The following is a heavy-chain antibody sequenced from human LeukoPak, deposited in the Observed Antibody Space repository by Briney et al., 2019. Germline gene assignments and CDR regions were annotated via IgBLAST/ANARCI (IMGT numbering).Heavy chain of an antibody. J-gene: IGHJ4*02. D-gene: IGHD3-10*01. CDR3: AKDYYGPSGGIDY. CDR1: GSTFSSYG. CDR2: IWYDGSNK. V-gene: IGHV3-33*06. Sequence: GRSLRLSCAASGSTFSSYGMHWVRQAPGKGLEWVAVIWYDGSNKYYADSVKGRFTISRDNSKNTLYLQMNSLRAEDTAVYYCAKDYYGPSGGIDYWGQGTLVTVSS.